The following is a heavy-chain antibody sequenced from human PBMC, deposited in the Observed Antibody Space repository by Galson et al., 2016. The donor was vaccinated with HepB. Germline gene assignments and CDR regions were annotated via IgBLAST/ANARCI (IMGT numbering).Heavy chain of an antibody. CDR1: GFTFTNHW. Sequence: SLRLSCAASGFTFTNHWMHWVRQVPGKGLVWVSRINTAGTNATYADSVKGRFTISRDNSKNTVYLQMNSLRAEDTAVYYCATIPLVTSMHRLWGQGTLVSVSS. CDR3: ATIPLVTSMHRL. D-gene: IGHD2/OR15-2a*01. CDR2: INTAGTNA. V-gene: IGHV3-74*01. J-gene: IGHJ3*01.